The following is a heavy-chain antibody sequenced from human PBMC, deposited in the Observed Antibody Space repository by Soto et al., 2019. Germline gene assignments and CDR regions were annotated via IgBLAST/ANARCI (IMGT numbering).Heavy chain of an antibody. D-gene: IGHD3-3*01. J-gene: IGHJ4*02. CDR2: INYDGSER. Sequence: GGSLRLSCTVSGFIFSSRWISWVRQAPGKGLEWVININYDGSERQYADSLKGRFTIARDNAKNSVYLQMSSLGVEDTAVYYCATDGPGGFFDYWGQGAPVTVSS. CDR3: ATDGPGGFFDY. CDR1: GFIFSSRW. V-gene: IGHV3-7*05.